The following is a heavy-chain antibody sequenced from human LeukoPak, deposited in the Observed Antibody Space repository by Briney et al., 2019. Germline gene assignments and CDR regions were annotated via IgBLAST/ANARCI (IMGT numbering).Heavy chain of an antibody. CDR3: VKNSGWYCLDY. CDR2: INQNGGQS. V-gene: IGHV3-7*03. Sequence: GGSLRLSCEAAGFSFSNYWMTWVRQAPGKGLEWVADINQNGGQSYYVDSVKGRSTRARDNANNSLFLQLNRLSAKDTAVYYCVKNSGWYCLDYWGQGITVIVSS. D-gene: IGHD6-13*01. CDR1: GFSFSNYW. J-gene: IGHJ4*02.